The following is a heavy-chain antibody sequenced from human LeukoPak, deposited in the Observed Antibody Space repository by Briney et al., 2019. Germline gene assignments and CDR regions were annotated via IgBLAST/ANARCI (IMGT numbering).Heavy chain of an antibody. Sequence: SQTLSLTCTVTGGSISSGSYYWSWIRQPAGKGLEWIGRIYTSGSTNYNPSLKSRVAMSVDTSKNQFSLKLSSVTAADTAVYYCARAPMVRGVMSYFDYWGQGTLVTVSS. CDR3: ARAPMVRGVMSYFDY. CDR2: IYTSGST. V-gene: IGHV4-61*02. CDR1: GGSISSGSYY. D-gene: IGHD3-10*01. J-gene: IGHJ4*02.